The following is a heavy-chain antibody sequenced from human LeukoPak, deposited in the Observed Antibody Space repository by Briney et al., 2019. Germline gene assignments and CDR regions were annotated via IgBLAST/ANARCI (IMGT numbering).Heavy chain of an antibody. CDR3: AADFGLVLMVYAFDI. Sequence: ASVKVSCKASGFTFTSSAVQWVRQARGQRLEWIGWIVVGSGNTNYAQKFQERVTITRDMSTSTAYMELSSLRSEDTAVYYCAADFGLVLMVYAFDIWGQGTMVTVSS. D-gene: IGHD2-8*01. CDR2: IVVGSGNT. CDR1: GFTFTSSA. V-gene: IGHV1-58*01. J-gene: IGHJ3*02.